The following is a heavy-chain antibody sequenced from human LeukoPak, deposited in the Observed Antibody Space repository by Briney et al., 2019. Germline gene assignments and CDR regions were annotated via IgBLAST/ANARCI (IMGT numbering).Heavy chain of an antibody. D-gene: IGHD3-22*01. CDR3: ARAAQYYYDSSGYYSFEY. CDR2: INSDGSST. V-gene: IGHV3-74*01. J-gene: IGHJ4*02. CDR1: GFTFSSYW. Sequence: GGSLRLSCAASGFTFSSYWMHWVRQAPGKGLVWVSRINSDGSSTSYADSVKGRFTISRDNAKNTLYLQMNSLRAEDTAVYYCARAAQYYYDSSGYYSFEYWGQGILGTVSS.